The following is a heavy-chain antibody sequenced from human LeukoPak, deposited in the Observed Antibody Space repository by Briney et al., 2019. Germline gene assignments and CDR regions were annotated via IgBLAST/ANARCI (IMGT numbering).Heavy chain of an antibody. V-gene: IGHV4-34*01. Sequence: SETLSLTCAVYGGSFSGYYWSWIRQPPGKGLGWIGEINHSGSTNYNPSLKSRVTISVDTSKNQFSLKLSSVTAADTAVYYCARGRGVWSEYYFDYWGQGTLVTVSS. CDR3: ARGRGVWSEYYFDY. CDR1: GGSFSGYY. D-gene: IGHD1-26*01. J-gene: IGHJ4*02. CDR2: INHSGST.